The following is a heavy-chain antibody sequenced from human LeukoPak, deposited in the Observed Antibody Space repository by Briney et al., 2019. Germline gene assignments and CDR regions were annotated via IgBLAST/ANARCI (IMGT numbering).Heavy chain of an antibody. CDR1: GFTFSSYE. D-gene: IGHD3-9*01. V-gene: IGHV3-48*03. CDR2: ISSSGSTI. J-gene: IGHJ3*02. Sequence: PGGSLRLSCAASGFTFSSYEMNWVRQAPGKGLEWVSYISSSGSTIYYADSVKGRFTISRDNSKNTLYLQMNSLRAEDTAVYYCAKDYHYDILTGYYNTLVAFDIWGQGTMVTVSS. CDR3: AKDYHYDILTGYYNTLVAFDI.